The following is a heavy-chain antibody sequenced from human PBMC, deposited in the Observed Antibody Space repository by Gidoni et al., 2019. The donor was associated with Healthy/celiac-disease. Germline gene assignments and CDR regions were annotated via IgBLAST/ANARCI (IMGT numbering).Heavy chain of an antibody. V-gene: IGHV3-7*01. CDR1: GFPFSSSW. D-gene: IGHD4-17*01. CDR2: IKQDGSEK. CDR3: ARVDYGHLIGWNYYYYGMDV. Sequence: EVQLVESGGGLFQPWGSLRLSCAASGFPFSSSWLIWVRQAPGKGLEWVANIKQDGSEKYYVDSVKGRFTISRDNAKNSLYLQMNSLRAEDTAVYYGARVDYGHLIGWNYYYYGMDVWGQGTTVTVSS. J-gene: IGHJ6*02.